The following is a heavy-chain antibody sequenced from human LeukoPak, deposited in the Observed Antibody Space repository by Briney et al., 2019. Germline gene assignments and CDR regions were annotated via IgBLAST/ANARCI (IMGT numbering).Heavy chain of an antibody. CDR1: GGSISSYY. V-gene: IGHV4-59*08. J-gene: IGHJ3*02. CDR2: IYYSGST. Sequence: SETLSLTCTVSGGSISSYYWSWIRQPPGKGLEWIGFIYYSGSTNYSPSLKSRVTISVDTSKNQFSLRLTSVTAADTAVYYCARHGNGAFDIWGQGTMVTVSS. CDR3: ARHGNGAFDI. D-gene: IGHD1-1*01.